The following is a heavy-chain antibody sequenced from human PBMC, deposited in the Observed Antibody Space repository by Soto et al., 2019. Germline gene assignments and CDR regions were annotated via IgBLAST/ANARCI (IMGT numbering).Heavy chain of an antibody. CDR1: GGTFSSYA. Sequence: SVNVSCKASGGTFSSYAISWVRQAPGQGLEWMGGIIPIFGTANYAQKFQGRVTITADESTSTAYMELSSLRSEDTAVYYCARGPPRDDRSPYDAFDIWGQGTMVTVSS. CDR2: IIPIFGTA. V-gene: IGHV1-69*13. CDR3: ARGPPRDDRSPYDAFDI. J-gene: IGHJ3*02.